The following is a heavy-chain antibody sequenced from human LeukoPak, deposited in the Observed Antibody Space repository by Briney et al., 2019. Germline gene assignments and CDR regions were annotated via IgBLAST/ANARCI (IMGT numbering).Heavy chain of an antibody. J-gene: IGHJ3*02. CDR2: IKADSGDT. Sequence: GASVKVSCKASGYTFTGYYMHWVRQAPGQGLEWMGWIKADSGDTNYAQRIQGRVTMTRDTSISAVYMDLSRLRSDDTAVYHCATSGYPYNAFDIWGQGTMVTVSS. CDR1: GYTFTGYY. CDR3: ATSGYPYNAFDI. D-gene: IGHD3-22*01. V-gene: IGHV1-2*02.